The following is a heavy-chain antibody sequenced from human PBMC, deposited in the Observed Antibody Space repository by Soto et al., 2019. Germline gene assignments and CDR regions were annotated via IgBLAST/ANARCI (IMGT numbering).Heavy chain of an antibody. D-gene: IGHD3-22*01. J-gene: IGHJ6*02. Sequence: SETLSLTCAVYGGSFSGYYWSWIRQPPGKGLEWIGEINHSGSTNYNPSLKSRVTISVDTSKNQFSLKLSSVTAADTAVYYCASGSDSSGYYYYYYGMDVWGQGTTVTVSS. CDR3: ASGSDSSGYYYYYYGMDV. CDR2: INHSGST. CDR1: GGSFSGYY. V-gene: IGHV4-34*01.